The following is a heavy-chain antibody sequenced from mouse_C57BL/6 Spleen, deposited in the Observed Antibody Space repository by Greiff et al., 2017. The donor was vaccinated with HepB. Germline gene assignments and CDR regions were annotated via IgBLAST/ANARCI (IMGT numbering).Heavy chain of an antibody. CDR2: ISSGSSTI. CDR3: ARWLRDPWAMDY. Sequence: EVKLQESGGGLVKPGGSLKLSCAASGFTFSDYGMHWVRQAPEKGLEWVAYISSGSSTIYYADTVKGRFTISRDNAKNTLFLKMTSLRLEDTDTYYCARWLRDPWAMDYWGQGTSVTVSS. D-gene: IGHD2-2*01. J-gene: IGHJ4*01. CDR1: GFTFSDYG. V-gene: IGHV5-17*01.